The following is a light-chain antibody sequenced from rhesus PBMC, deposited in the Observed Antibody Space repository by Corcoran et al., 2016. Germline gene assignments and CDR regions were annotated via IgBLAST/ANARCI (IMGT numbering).Light chain of an antibody. CDR2: EVS. CDR1: SSDIGNYNY. J-gene: IGLJ1*01. V-gene: IGLV2-32*02. CDR3: SSYAGNSFI. Sequence: QAALTQPRSVSGSPGQSVTISCTGTSSDIGNYNYVSWYQQRPGTAPKLMISEVSKRPSGVSDRFSGSKSGNTASLTISGLQAKDEAEYYCSSYAGNSFIFGAGTRLTVL.